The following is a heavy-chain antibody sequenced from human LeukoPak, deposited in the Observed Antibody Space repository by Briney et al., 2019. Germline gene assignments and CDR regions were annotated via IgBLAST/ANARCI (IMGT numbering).Heavy chain of an antibody. D-gene: IGHD3-22*01. CDR2: IYHSGST. Sequence: GSLRLSCVVSGLTFSRETMGWVRQAPGKGLEWIGEIYHSGSTNYNPSLKSRVTISVDKSKNQFSLKLSSVTAADTAVYYCATLHYDTAFDYWGQGTLVTVSS. CDR1: GLTFSRETM. J-gene: IGHJ4*02. V-gene: IGHV4-4*02. CDR3: ATLHYDTAFDY.